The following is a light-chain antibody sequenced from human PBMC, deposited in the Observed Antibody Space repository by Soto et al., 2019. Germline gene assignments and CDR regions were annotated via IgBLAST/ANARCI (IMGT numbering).Light chain of an antibody. CDR1: QSVSSY. CDR3: QQRSNWPLT. V-gene: IGKV3-11*01. CDR2: DAS. Sequence: EIELTQSPATLSVSPGERATLSCRASQSVSSYLAWYQQKPGQAPRLLIYDASNRATGIPARFSGSGSGTDFTLTISSLEPEDFALHYCQQRSNWPLTFGPGTKVDIK. J-gene: IGKJ3*01.